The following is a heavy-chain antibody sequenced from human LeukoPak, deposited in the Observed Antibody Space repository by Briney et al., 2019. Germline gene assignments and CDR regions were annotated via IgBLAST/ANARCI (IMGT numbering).Heavy chain of an antibody. J-gene: IGHJ4*02. CDR3: ARDLVIYYYGSGTSLRLGAQGLDY. D-gene: IGHD3-10*01. CDR2: ISSSSSTI. V-gene: IGHV3-48*02. Sequence: PGGSLRLSCAASGFTFSSYSMNWVRQAPGKGLEWVSYISSSSSTIYYADSVKGRFTISRDNAKNSLYLQMNSLRDEDTAVYYCARDLVIYYYGSGTSLRLGAQGLDYWGQGTLVTVSS. CDR1: GFTFSSYS.